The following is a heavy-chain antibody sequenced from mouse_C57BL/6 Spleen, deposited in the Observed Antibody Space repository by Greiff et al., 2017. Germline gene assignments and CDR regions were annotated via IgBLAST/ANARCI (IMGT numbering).Heavy chain of an antibody. Sequence: VQLQQPGAELVRPGSSVQLSCKASGYTFTSYWMHWVKQRPIQGLEWIGNIDPSDSETHYNQKFKDKATLTVDKSSSTAYMQLSSLTSEDAAVYYCAREGGGYDWYFDVWGTGTTVTVSS. D-gene: IGHD2-2*01. V-gene: IGHV1-52*01. J-gene: IGHJ1*03. CDR3: AREGGGYDWYFDV. CDR2: IDPSDSET. CDR1: GYTFTSYW.